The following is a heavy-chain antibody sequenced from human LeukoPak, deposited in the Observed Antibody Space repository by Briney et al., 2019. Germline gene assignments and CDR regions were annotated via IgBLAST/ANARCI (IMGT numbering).Heavy chain of an antibody. Sequence: GSSVKVSCKASGGTFSSYAISWVRQAPGQGLEWMGGIIPIFGTANYAQKFQGRVTITADDSTSTAYMELSSLRSEDTAVYYCARERPMVRGVTRNNWFDPWGQGTLVTVSS. CDR2: IIPIFGTA. J-gene: IGHJ5*02. D-gene: IGHD3-10*01. V-gene: IGHV1-69*01. CDR1: GGTFSSYA. CDR3: ARERPMVRGVTRNNWFDP.